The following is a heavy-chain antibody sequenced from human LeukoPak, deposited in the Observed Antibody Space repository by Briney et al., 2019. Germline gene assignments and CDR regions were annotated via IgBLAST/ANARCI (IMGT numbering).Heavy chain of an antibody. CDR2: INPNSGDT. Sequence: ASVKVSCKASGYTFTGYYIHWVRQAPGQGLEWMGWINPNSGDTNYAQKLQGRVTMTTDTSTSTAYMELRSLRSDDTAVYYCAREGYYYDSSGYDYWGQGTLVTVSS. J-gene: IGHJ4*02. CDR3: AREGYYYDSSGYDY. V-gene: IGHV1-2*02. CDR1: GYTFTGYY. D-gene: IGHD3-22*01.